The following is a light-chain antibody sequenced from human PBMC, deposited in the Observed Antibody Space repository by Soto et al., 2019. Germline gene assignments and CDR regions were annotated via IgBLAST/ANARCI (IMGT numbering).Light chain of an antibody. CDR3: EKGDDSLINYV. Sequence: QSVLTQPPSASGTPGQRVTISCSGSSSNIGSNYVYWYQHLTGTAPKLLIYRNNQRPSGVPDRFSGSKSGTSASLAISGLRPGNEADYYWEKGDDSLINYVFGPGTKVTV. J-gene: IGLJ1*01. CDR1: SSNIGSNY. V-gene: IGLV1-47*01. CDR2: RNN.